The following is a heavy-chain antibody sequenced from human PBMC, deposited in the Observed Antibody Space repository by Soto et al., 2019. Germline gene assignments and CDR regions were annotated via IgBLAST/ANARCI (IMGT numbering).Heavy chain of an antibody. CDR2: IYYGGST. D-gene: IGHD3-16*02. Sequence: QLQLQESGPGLVKPSDTLSLTCTVSGGSISSRNYYWAWIRQPPGKGLVWIGTIYYGGSTFYDPSLKSRVTIAVDTSKDQFSLKMSSVTATDTALYYCARHNGNYYYYGLDVWGLGTTVTVSS. CDR1: GGSISSRNYY. V-gene: IGHV4-39*01. CDR3: ARHNGNYYYYGLDV. J-gene: IGHJ6*02.